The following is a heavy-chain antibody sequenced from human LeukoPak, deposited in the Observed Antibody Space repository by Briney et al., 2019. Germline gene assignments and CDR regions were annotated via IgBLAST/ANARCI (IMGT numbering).Heavy chain of an antibody. Sequence: GGSLTLSCAASGFTFSSYWMNWVRQAPGEGLEWVANIKQDGSEKYYVDSVKGRFSISRDNAKNSLYLQMDSLRAEDTAVYYCARDFNWGIFDYWGQGILVTVSS. CDR2: IKQDGSEK. J-gene: IGHJ4*02. CDR1: GFTFSSYW. D-gene: IGHD7-27*01. V-gene: IGHV3-7*01. CDR3: ARDFNWGIFDY.